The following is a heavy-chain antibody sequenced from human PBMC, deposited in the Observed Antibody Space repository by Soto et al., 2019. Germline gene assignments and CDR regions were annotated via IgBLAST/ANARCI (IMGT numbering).Heavy chain of an antibody. J-gene: IGHJ4*02. Sequence: SQTLPLTCAVSGFSISSGYYWVWIQKTPGKGLQWIGSMYLRGDTYYNPSLKSRVTISLDTSKNQFSLKLSSVTAADTALYYCARDWYRDGYHGGYFDYWGQGPLVTVSS. CDR3: ARDWYRDGYHGGYFDY. D-gene: IGHD5-12*01. V-gene: IGHV4-38-2*02. CDR1: GFSISSGYY. CDR2: MYLRGDT.